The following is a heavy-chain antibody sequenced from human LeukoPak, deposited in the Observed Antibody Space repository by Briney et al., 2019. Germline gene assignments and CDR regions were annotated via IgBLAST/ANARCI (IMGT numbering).Heavy chain of an antibody. D-gene: IGHD4-23*01. CDR2: INSDGSST. Sequence: GGSLRLSCAASGFTFSSYWMHWVRQAPGKGLVWVSRINSDGSSTSYADSVKGRFTISRDNSKNTLYLQMNSLRAEDTAVYYCARPVGARNYFDYWGQGTLVTVSS. V-gene: IGHV3-74*01. CDR3: ARPVGARNYFDY. CDR1: GFTFSSYW. J-gene: IGHJ4*02.